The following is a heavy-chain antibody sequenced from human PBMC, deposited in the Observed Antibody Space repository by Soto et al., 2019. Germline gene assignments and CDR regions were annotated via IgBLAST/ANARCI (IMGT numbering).Heavy chain of an antibody. CDR3: ARDPGYSYGYN. CDR2: INAGNGNT. V-gene: IGHV1-3*01. CDR1: GYSLTRYA. Sequence: GDSVKIYCKASGYSLTRYAMHWVRQAPGQRLEWMGWINAGNGNTKYSQKFQGRVTITRDTSASTAYMELSSLRSEDTAVYYCARDPGYSYGYNWGQGTLVTVSS. J-gene: IGHJ4*02. D-gene: IGHD5-18*01.